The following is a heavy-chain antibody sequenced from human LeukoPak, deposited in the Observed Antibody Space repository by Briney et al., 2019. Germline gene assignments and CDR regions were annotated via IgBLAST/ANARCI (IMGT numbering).Heavy chain of an antibody. CDR1: GGSISSYY. CDR2: IYYSGST. V-gene: IGHV4-59*01. CDR3: ARRGPGEHLFDF. Sequence: SETLSLTCTVSGGSISSYYWSWIRQPPGKGLEWIGYIYYSGSTNYNPSLKSRVTISVDTSKNQFSLEVTSVTAADTAIYYCARRGPGEHLFDFWGQGIPVTVSS. D-gene: IGHD1/OR15-1a*01. J-gene: IGHJ4*02.